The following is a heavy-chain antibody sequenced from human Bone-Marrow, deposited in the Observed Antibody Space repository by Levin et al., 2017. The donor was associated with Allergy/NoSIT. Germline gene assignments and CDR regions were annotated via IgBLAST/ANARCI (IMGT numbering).Heavy chain of an antibody. CDR2: LSRSGDST. D-gene: IGHD1-14*01. J-gene: IGHJ4*02. Sequence: GESLKISCAASGFTLSDYAMSWVRQAPGKGLEWVSALSRSGDSTYYADSVKGRFTISRDISKNTLYLQMNSLRAEDTAMDYCARDPPVYWGRGTLVTVSS. CDR3: ARDPPVY. CDR1: GFTLSDYA. V-gene: IGHV3-23*01.